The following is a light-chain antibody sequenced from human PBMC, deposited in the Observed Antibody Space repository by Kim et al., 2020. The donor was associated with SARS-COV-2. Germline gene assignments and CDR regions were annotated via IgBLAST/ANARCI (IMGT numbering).Light chain of an antibody. J-gene: IGLJ2*01. CDR2: ATS. V-gene: IGLV7-46*01. CDR3: LLYYNTGQLGI. Sequence: TVTLTCGSSTAAVTSGHYPYWFQQKPGQAPGTLIYATSDRHSWTPARFSGSLLGGRAALTLSDVQPEAEADYYCLLYYNTGQLGIFGGGTKLTVL. CDR1: TAAVTSGHY.